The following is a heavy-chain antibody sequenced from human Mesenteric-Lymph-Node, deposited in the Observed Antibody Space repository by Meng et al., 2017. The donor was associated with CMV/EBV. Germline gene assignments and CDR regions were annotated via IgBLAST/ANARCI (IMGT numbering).Heavy chain of an antibody. Sequence: TITSYAINWVRQAPGQGLEWMGWINTNTGNQTYAQGFTGRFVFSLDTSVSTAYLQISSLKAEDTAVYYCARDRTLYCSSTSCNWASDYWGQGTLVTVSS. CDR3: ARDRTLYCSSTSCNWASDY. CDR1: TITSYA. CDR2: INTNTGNQ. D-gene: IGHD2-2*01. J-gene: IGHJ4*02. V-gene: IGHV7-4-1*02.